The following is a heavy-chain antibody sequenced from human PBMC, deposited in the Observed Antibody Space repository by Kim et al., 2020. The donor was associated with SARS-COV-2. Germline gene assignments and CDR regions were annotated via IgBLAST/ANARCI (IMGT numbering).Heavy chain of an antibody. CDR2: IKSKTDAGTR. V-gene: IGHV3-15*01. D-gene: IGHD3-10*01. J-gene: IGHJ4*02. Sequence: GGSLRLSCAASGFTFNNAWMSWVRQAPGKGLEWVGRIKSKTDAGTRDFAAPVKGRFTISRDHSKTTLYLQMNSLKTEDTAVYYCTAGTGRSDFDYWGQGTLVTVSS. CDR1: GFTFNNAW. CDR3: TAGTGRSDFDY.